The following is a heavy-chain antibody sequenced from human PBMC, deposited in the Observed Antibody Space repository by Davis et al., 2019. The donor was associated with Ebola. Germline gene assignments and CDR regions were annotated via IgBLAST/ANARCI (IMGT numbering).Heavy chain of an antibody. V-gene: IGHV1-18*01. CDR3: ARAITMIVAGWFDP. CDR2: ISAYNGNT. CDR1: GYTFTSYG. Sequence: ASVKVSCKASGYTFTSYGISWVRQAPGQGLEWMGWISAYNGNTNYAQKLQGRVTMTTDTSTSTAYMELRSLRSNDTAVYYCARAITMIVAGWFDPWGQGTLVTVSS. J-gene: IGHJ5*02. D-gene: IGHD3-22*01.